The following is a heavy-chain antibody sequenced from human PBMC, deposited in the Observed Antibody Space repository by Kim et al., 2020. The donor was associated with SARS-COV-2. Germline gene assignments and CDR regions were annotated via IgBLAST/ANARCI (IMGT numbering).Heavy chain of an antibody. CDR1: GFTFSSYS. J-gene: IGHJ3*02. CDR3: ARLPFPVDHAFDI. Sequence: GGSLILSCAASGFTFSSYSMNWVRQAPGKGLEWVSSISSSSSYIYYADSVKGRFTISRDNAKNSLYLQMNSLRAEDTAVYYCARLPFPVDHAFDIWGQGTMVTVSS. D-gene: IGHD3-9*01. V-gene: IGHV3-21*01. CDR2: ISSSSSYI.